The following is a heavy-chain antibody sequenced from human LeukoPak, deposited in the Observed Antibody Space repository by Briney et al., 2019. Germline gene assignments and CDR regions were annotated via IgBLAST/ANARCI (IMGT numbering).Heavy chain of an antibody. CDR2: INQDESAK. J-gene: IGHJ4*02. D-gene: IGHD3-22*01. CDR3: ARAHYDSSGYYYALHDY. V-gene: IGHV3-7*01. Sequence: GGSLRLSCAASGFTFSSYWMSWVRQAPGKGLEWVASINQDESAKKYVDSVRGRFTISRDNGKDSLFLQMNSLRAEDTAVYYCARAHYDSSGYYYALHDYWGQGTLVTVSS. CDR1: GFTFSSYW.